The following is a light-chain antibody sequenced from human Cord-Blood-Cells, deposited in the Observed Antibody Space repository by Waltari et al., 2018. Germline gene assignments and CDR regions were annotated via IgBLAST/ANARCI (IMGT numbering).Light chain of an antibody. V-gene: IGKV1-39*01. Sequence: DIQMPKSPSYLSASVGDRVTITCRASQSISSYLNWYQQKPGKAPKLLIYAASSLQSGVPSRFSGSGSGTDFTLTISRLQPEDFATYYCQQSYSTPSFGGGTKVEIK. J-gene: IGKJ4*01. CDR2: AAS. CDR3: QQSYSTPS. CDR1: QSISSY.